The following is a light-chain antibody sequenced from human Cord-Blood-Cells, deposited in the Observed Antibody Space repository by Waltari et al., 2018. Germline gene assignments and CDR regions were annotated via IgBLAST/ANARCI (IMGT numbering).Light chain of an antibody. CDR3: QQYNSYSWT. CDR1: QSISSW. J-gene: IGKJ1*01. Sequence: DIQMTQSPSTLSASVGDRVTITGRASQSISSWLAWYQQKPGKAPKLLIYDASSLESGVPSSFSGSGSGTEFTLTISSLQPDDFATYYCQQYNSYSWTFGQGTKVEIK. CDR2: DAS. V-gene: IGKV1-5*01.